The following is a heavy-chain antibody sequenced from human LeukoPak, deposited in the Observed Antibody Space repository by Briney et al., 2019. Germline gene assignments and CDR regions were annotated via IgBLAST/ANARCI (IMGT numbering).Heavy chain of an antibody. V-gene: IGHV3-7*05. Sequence: GGSLRLSCAVSGFTFSSYWMSWVRQAPREGLEWVANIKQDGSEKYYVDSVKGRFTISRDNAKNSLYLQMNSLRAEDTAVYYCARAGGGYRLDYWGQGTLVTVSS. D-gene: IGHD1-26*01. CDR2: IKQDGSEK. CDR1: GFTFSSYW. CDR3: ARAGGGYRLDY. J-gene: IGHJ4*02.